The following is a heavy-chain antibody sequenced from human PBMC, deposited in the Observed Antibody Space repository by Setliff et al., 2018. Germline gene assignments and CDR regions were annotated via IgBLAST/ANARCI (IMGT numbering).Heavy chain of an antibody. CDR3: ARRAVTAEYFQH. CDR1: GYSFTNYW. D-gene: IGHD4-17*01. J-gene: IGHJ1*01. V-gene: IGHV5-51*01. Sequence: PGESLKISCKASGYSFTNYWIGWVRQMPGKGLEWMGILKPGDSGIRYSPSFQGQVTISADKSISTAYLQLSSLKASDTAIYYCARRAVTAEYFQHWGHGTLVTVSS. CDR2: LKPGDSGI.